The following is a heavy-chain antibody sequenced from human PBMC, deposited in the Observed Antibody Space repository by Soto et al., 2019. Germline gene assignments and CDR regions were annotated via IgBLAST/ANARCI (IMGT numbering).Heavy chain of an antibody. CDR3: ATRSPAFDF. CDR2: ISTSKGNT. V-gene: IGHV1-18*01. CDR1: GYTFTTYG. J-gene: IGHJ4*02. Sequence: QVQLVQSGPEVKKPGASVKVSCKTSGYTFTTYGIAWVRQAPGQGLEWMGWISTSKGNTNYAQKFQGRVTMTTDTPTSTAYMELRSLRSDDTAVYYCATRSPAFDFWGQGTLVTVSS.